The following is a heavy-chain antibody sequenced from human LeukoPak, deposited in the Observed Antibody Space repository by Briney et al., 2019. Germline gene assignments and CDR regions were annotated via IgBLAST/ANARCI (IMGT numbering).Heavy chain of an antibody. J-gene: IGHJ4*02. CDR2: ISYDGSNK. CDR1: GFTFSNAW. V-gene: IGHV3-30*18. Sequence: GGSLRLSCAASGFTFSNAWMNWVRQAPGKGLEWVAVISYDGSNKYYADSVKGRFTISRDNSKNTLYLQMNSLRAEDTAVYYCAKDSRRLRIAAADTLDYWGQGTLVTVSS. D-gene: IGHD6-13*01. CDR3: AKDSRRLRIAAADTLDY.